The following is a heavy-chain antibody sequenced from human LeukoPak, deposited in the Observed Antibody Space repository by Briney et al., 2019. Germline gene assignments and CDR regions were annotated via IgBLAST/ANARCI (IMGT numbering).Heavy chain of an antibody. CDR3: AKDTWDEPNFFDY. CDR2: IRYDGSNK. Sequence: GGSLRLACAASGFTFSSYGMHWVRQAPGKGLEWVAFIRYDGSNKYYADSVKGRFTISRDNSKNTLYLQMNSLRAEDTAVYYCAKDTWDEPNFFDYWGQGILVTVSS. D-gene: IGHD1-14*01. V-gene: IGHV3-30*02. CDR1: GFTFSSYG. J-gene: IGHJ4*02.